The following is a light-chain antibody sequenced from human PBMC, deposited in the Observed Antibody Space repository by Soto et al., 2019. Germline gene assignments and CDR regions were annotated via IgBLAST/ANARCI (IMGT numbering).Light chain of an antibody. CDR2: GAS. Sequence: EIVLTQSPGTLSLSPGERATLSCWASQSVSNRYLAWYQQKPGQAPRLLIYGASTRATGIPARFSGSGSGTEFTLTISSLQSEDFAVYYCQQYNNWPPGITFGQGTRLEIK. CDR1: QSVSNRY. CDR3: QQYNNWPPGIT. V-gene: IGKV3-15*01. J-gene: IGKJ5*01.